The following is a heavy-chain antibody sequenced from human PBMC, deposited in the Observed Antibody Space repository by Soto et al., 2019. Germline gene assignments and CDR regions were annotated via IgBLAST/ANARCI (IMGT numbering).Heavy chain of an antibody. CDR3: ARGEYDILTGLDY. CDR2: ISYDGSNK. D-gene: IGHD3-9*01. J-gene: IGHJ4*02. CDR1: GFTFSSYA. V-gene: IGHV3-30-3*01. Sequence: GGSLRLSCAASGFTFSSYAMHWVRQAPGKGLEWVAVISYDGSNKYYADSVKGRFTISRDNSKNTLYLQMNSLRAEDTAVYYCARGEYDILTGLDYWGQGTLVTVS.